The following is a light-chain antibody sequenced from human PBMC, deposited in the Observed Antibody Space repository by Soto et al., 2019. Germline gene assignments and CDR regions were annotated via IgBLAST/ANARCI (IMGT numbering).Light chain of an antibody. CDR2: SAN. J-gene: IGLJ1*01. Sequence: QSVLTQPPSASGTPGQRVTISCSGSSSNIGSNTVNWYQQLPGTAPKLLMYSANQRPSGVPDRFSGSKSGTSASLAISGLQSEDEADYYCAAWDDSLTGYVFGPGTKLT. V-gene: IGLV1-44*01. CDR3: AAWDDSLTGYV. CDR1: SSNIGSNT.